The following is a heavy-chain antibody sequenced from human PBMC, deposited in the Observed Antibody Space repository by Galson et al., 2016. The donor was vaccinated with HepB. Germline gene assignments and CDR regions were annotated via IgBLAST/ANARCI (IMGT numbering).Heavy chain of an antibody. Sequence: LTCTVSGGSVSSTTYYWGWIRQPPGKGLEWIGTLSYSGSAYYNPSLKSHFTISMGPSRNQFSLQLTSVTAADKAFYYCARDKMIRYRGHDYGSYYFYGMDVWGHGTTVTVSS. J-gene: IGHJ6*02. V-gene: IGHV4-39*02. CDR1: GGSVSSTTYY. D-gene: IGHD5-12*01. CDR3: ARDKMIRYRGHDYGSYYFYGMDV. CDR2: LSYSGSA.